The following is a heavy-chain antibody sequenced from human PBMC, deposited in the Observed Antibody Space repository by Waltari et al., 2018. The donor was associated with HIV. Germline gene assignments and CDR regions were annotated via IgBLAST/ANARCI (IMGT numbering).Heavy chain of an antibody. CDR2: IIPIFGTA. J-gene: IGHJ6*02. CDR3: ARAYLRSGYDDYYGMDV. D-gene: IGHD5-12*01. V-gene: IGHV1-69*01. CDR1: GGTFSSYA. Sequence: QVQLVQSGAEVKKPGSSVKVSCKASGGTFSSYAISWVQQAPGQGLEWMGGIIPIFGTANYAQKFQGRVTITADESTSTAYMELSSLRSEDTAVYYCARAYLRSGYDDYYGMDVWGQGTTVTVSS.